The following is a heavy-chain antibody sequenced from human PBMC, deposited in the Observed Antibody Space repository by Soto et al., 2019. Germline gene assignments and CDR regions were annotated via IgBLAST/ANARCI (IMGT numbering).Heavy chain of an antibody. D-gene: IGHD2-21*01. Sequence: EVQLVQSGAEVKKPGESLRISCKGSGYSFNSYWISWVRQMPGKDLEWLGRIDPSDSYTNYIPSFQVHVTSSADKSISTAYLQWSSRKASDTAMSYCARVAVVDCVTHFDSWGQGTLVTVSS. CDR1: GYSFNSYW. V-gene: IGHV5-10-1*03. J-gene: IGHJ4*02. CDR2: IDPSDSYT. CDR3: ARVAVVDCVTHFDS.